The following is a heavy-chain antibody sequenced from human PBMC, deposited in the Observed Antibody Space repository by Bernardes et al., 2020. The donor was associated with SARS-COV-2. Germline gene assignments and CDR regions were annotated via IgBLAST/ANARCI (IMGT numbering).Heavy chain of an antibody. V-gene: IGHV3-53*01. J-gene: IGHJ4*02. CDR1: GFIVSNNY. Sequence: GGSLRLSCAASGFIVSNNYMNWVRQAPGEGLEWVSVIYSGGTKYYSDSVKGRFTVSRDNSMNTLYLQMNSLRVDDTAVYYCATALYWGQGILVTVSS. CDR3: ATALY. CDR2: IYSGGTK.